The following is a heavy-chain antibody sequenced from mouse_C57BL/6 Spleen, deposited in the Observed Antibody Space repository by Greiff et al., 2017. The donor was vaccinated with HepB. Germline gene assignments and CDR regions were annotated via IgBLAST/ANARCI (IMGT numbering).Heavy chain of an antibody. Sequence: VQLQQPGAELVKPGASVKMSCKASGYTFTSYWITWVKQRPGQGLEWIGDIYPGSGSTNYNEKFKSKATLTVDTSSSTAYMQLSSLTSEDSAVYYCARYDLGKRNWYFDVWGTGTTVTVSS. CDR2: IYPGSGST. CDR3: ARYDLGKRNWYFDV. V-gene: IGHV1-55*01. J-gene: IGHJ1*03. D-gene: IGHD4-1*01. CDR1: GYTFTSYW.